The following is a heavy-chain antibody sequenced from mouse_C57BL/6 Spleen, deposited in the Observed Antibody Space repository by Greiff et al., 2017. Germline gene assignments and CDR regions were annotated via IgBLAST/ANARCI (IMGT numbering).Heavy chain of an antibody. CDR3: AKSNYVYYAMDY. V-gene: IGHV1-22*01. J-gene: IGHJ4*01. Sequence: SGPELVKPGASVKMSCKASGYTFTDYNMHWVKQSHGKSLEWIGYINPNNGGTSYNQKFKGKATLTVNKSYSTAYMELRSLTSEDSAVYYCAKSNYVYYAMDYWGQGTSVTVSS. CDR2: INPNNGGT. CDR1: GYTFTDYN. D-gene: IGHD2-5*01.